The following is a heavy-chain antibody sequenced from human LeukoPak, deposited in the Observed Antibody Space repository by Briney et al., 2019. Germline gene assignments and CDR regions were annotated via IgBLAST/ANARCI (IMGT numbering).Heavy chain of an antibody. D-gene: IGHD3-10*01. J-gene: IGHJ4*02. V-gene: IGHV4-30-2*01. CDR3: ARGSIWFGEPHTDPLDY. CDR2: IYHSGST. CDR1: GGSISSGGYY. Sequence: PSETLSLTCTVSGGSISSGGYYWSWIRQPPGKGLEWIGYIYHSGSTYYNPSLKSRVTISVDRSKNQFSLKLSSVTAADTAVYYCARGSIWFGEPHTDPLDYWGQGTLVTVSS.